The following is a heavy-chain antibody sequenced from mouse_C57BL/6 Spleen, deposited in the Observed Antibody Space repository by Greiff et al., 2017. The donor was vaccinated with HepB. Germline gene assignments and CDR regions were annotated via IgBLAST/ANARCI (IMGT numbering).Heavy chain of an antibody. V-gene: IGHV1-80*01. D-gene: IGHD2-4*01. CDR2: IYPGDGDT. CDR3: AREDYDQAMDY. CDR1: GYAFSSYW. J-gene: IGHJ4*01. Sequence: VQLQQSGAELVKPGASVKISCKASGYAFSSYWMNWVKQRPGKGLEWIGQIYPGDGDTNYNGKFKGKATMTADKSSSTAYRQLSSLTSEDSAVYFCAREDYDQAMDYWGQGTSVTVSS.